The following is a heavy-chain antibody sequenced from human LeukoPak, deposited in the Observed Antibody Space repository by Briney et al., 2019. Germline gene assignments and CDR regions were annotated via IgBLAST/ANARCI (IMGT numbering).Heavy chain of an antibody. CDR2: IYTGGST. V-gene: IGHV4-4*07. CDR1: GDSLSGHQ. Sequence: SETLSLTCSVSGDSLSGHQWTWIRPPAGKGLEWIGRIYTGGSTNYNPSLKSRVTMSADTSKNQLSLKLMSVTAADTALYYCARGLPVALAAFDIWGRGRMVTVSS. J-gene: IGHJ3*02. CDR3: ARGLPVALAAFDI. D-gene: IGHD2-8*02.